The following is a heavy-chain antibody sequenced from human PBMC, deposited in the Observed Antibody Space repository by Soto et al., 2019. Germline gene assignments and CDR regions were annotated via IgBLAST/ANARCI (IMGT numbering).Heavy chain of an antibody. D-gene: IGHD1-26*01. Sequence: GESLKISCQGSGYIFTSYWIGWVRQMPGKGLEWMGIIYPGDSDTRYSPSFQGQVTISADKSISTAYLQWSSLKASDTAMYYCAGHANIVDFDNWGHGTLVTVSS. CDR3: AGHANIVDFDN. J-gene: IGHJ4*01. CDR2: IYPGDSDT. V-gene: IGHV5-51*01. CDR1: GYIFTSYW.